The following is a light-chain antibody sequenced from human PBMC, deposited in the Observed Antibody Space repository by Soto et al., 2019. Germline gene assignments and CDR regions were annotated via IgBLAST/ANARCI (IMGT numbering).Light chain of an antibody. V-gene: IGLV2-14*03. CDR1: SSDVGAYNF. J-gene: IGLJ1*01. CDR3: MSYATSMSYV. CDR2: AVS. Sequence: QSALTQPASVSGSPGQSITISCTGTSSDVGAYNFVSWYQHHPGKAPKLMIFAVSNRPSGVSYRFSGSKSGNTASLTISGLQAEDEADYYCMSYATSMSYVFGSGTKLTVL.